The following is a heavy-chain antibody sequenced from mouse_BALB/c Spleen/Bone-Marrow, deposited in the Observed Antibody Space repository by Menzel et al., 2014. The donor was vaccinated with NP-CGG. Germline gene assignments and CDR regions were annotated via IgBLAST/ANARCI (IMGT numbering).Heavy chain of an antibody. CDR2: FNPYNDVP. CDR3: AIHEGYFDY. CDR1: GYTFTSYV. Sequence: EVQREDSRLDLVKTGASRKMSCKCSGYTFTSYVMHWVKQNPGQGLEWIGYFNPYNDVPKYNEKFKGKATLTSDKSSSTAYMELSRLTSEDSAVYYCAIHEGYFDYWGQGATPTI. V-gene: IGHV1-14*01. J-gene: IGHJ2*01.